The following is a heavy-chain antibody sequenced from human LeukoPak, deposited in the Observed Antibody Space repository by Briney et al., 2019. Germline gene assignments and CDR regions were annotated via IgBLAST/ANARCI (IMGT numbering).Heavy chain of an antibody. J-gene: IGHJ4*02. Sequence: GASVKVSCKASGYIFTTYDISWVRQSPGQGLEWVGWISTVSGKTRCAQKFQGRLSVTTNTSTNTAEMELRSLTSDDTAIYHCARRGYGSRRAADYWGQGTLVIVSS. CDR3: ARRGYGSRRAADY. CDR2: ISTVSGKT. V-gene: IGHV1-18*01. D-gene: IGHD3-10*01. CDR1: GYIFTTYD.